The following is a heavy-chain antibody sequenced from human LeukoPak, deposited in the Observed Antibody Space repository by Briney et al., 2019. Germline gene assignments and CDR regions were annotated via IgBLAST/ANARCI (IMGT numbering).Heavy chain of an antibody. CDR1: GFTFSSYG. J-gene: IGHJ6*02. CDR2: ISSTGSTI. CDR3: ARDLLGMDV. Sequence: PGGSLRLSCAASGFTFSSYGMNWVRQAPGKGLEWVSYISSTGSTIYYADSVKGRLTISRDNAKNSLYLQMNSLRAEDTAVYYCARDLLGMDVWGQGTTVTVSS. V-gene: IGHV3-48*03.